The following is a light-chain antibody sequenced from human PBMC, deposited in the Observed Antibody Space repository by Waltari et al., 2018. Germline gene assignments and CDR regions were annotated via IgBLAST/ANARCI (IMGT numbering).Light chain of an antibody. CDR3: QQRSNWPLT. CDR2: GAS. J-gene: IGKJ4*01. V-gene: IGKV3-11*01. Sequence: DTVLTQSPDNLSLSPGARPTPSCMASQRVSNYLAWYQQKPGQAPRLLIYGASNRATGIPARFSGSGSGTDFTLTISSLEPEDFAVYYCQQRSNWPLTFGGGTKVEIK. CDR1: QRVSNY.